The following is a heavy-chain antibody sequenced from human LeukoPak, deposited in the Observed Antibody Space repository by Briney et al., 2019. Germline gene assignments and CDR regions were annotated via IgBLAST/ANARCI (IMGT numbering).Heavy chain of an antibody. V-gene: IGHV4-34*01. Sequence: SETLSLTCAVYGGSFSGYYWSWIRQPPEKGLEWIGEINHSGSTNYNPSLKSRVTISVDTSKNQFSLKLSSVTAADTAVYYCARIFTYGSGSLYMDVWGKGTTVTISS. CDR3: ARIFTYGSGSLYMDV. CDR2: INHSGST. CDR1: GGSFSGYY. J-gene: IGHJ6*03. D-gene: IGHD3-10*01.